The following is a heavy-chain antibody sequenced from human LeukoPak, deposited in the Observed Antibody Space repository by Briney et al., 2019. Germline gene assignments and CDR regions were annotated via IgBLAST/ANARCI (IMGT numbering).Heavy chain of an antibody. J-gene: IGHJ4*02. Sequence: SETLSLTCTVSGGSISSSSYYWGWIRQPPGKGLEWIGSIYYSGGTYYNPSLKSRVTISVDTSKNQFSLKLSSVTAADTAVYYCARQGMTTVVRSAADFDYWGQGTLVTVSS. CDR2: IYYSGGT. V-gene: IGHV4-39*01. CDR3: ARQGMTTVVRSAADFDY. CDR1: GGSISSSSYY. D-gene: IGHD4-23*01.